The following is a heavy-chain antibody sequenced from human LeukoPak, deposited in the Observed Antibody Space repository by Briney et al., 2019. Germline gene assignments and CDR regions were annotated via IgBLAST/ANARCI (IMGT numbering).Heavy chain of an antibody. CDR2: ISSSSSYI. J-gene: IGHJ4*02. D-gene: IGHD5-12*01. V-gene: IGHV3-21*01. CDR3: ARDYPSGYRFDY. CDR1: GFTFSSYS. Sequence: KPGGSLRLSCAASGFTFSSYSMNWVRQAPGKGLEWVSSISSSSSYIYYADSVKGRFTISRDNAKNSLYLQMNSLRAEDTAVYYCARDYPSGYRFDYWGQGTLVTVSS.